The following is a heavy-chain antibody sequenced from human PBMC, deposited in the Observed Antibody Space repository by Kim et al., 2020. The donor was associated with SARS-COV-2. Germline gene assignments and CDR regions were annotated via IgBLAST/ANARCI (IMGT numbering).Heavy chain of an antibody. V-gene: IGHV3-23*01. D-gene: IGHD2-15*01. J-gene: IGHJ5*02. CDR1: GFTFSSYA. Sequence: GGSLRLSCAASGFTFSSYAMSWVRQAPGKGLEWVSAISGSGGSTYYADSVKGRFTISRDNSKNTLYLQMNSLRAEDTAVYYCAKAGYCSGGSCYWGWFDPWGQGTLVTVSS. CDR3: AKAGYCSGGSCYWGWFDP. CDR2: ISGSGGST.